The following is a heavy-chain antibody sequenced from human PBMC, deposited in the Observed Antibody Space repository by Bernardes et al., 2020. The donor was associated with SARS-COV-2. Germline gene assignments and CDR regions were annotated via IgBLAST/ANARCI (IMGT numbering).Heavy chain of an antibody. D-gene: IGHD2-2*01. CDR3: AKDCRRTSCYDNFDY. V-gene: IGHV3-23*01. J-gene: IGHJ4*02. CDR1: GFTFSSYA. Sequence: GGSLRLSCAASGFTFSSYAMSWVRQAPGKGLEWVSAISGSGGSTYYADSVKGRFTISRDNSKNTLYLQMNSLRAEDTAVYYCAKDCRRTSCYDNFDYWGQGTLVTVSS. CDR2: ISGSGGST.